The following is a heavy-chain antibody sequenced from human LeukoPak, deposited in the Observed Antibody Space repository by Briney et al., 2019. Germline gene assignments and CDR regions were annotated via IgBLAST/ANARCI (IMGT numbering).Heavy chain of an antibody. J-gene: IGHJ4*01. CDR2: VTGRGGAT. CDR1: GVSFSRYA. Sequence: GGSLRLSCVDSGVSFSRYALAWVRQAPGKGLEWVAAVTGRGGATHYVDSVKGRFTISRDNSKNTMYLQMNSLRSEDTAIYYCASDPNGDYVGALDYWGRGTLVTVSS. D-gene: IGHD2-8*01. CDR3: ASDPNGDYVGALDY. V-gene: IGHV3-23*01.